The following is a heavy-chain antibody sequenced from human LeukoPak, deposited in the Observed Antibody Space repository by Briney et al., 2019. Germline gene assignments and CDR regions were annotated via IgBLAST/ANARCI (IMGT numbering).Heavy chain of an antibody. Sequence: GGSLRHACAASGFTFSSYAMKWVRQAPGKGLEWVSGISDSGGATYYVDSVKGRFTISRDNSKNTVYLQMNSLRAEDTAVYYCAKPVRDQLLCSNDYWGQAALLTVSS. V-gene: IGHV3-23*01. CDR3: AKPVRDQLLCSNDY. CDR1: GFTFSSYA. D-gene: IGHD2-2*01. J-gene: IGHJ4*02. CDR2: ISDSGGAT.